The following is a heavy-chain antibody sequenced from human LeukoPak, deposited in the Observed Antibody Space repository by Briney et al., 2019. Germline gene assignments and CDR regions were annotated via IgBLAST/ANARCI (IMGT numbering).Heavy chain of an antibody. J-gene: IGHJ4*02. V-gene: IGHV4-39*07. D-gene: IGHD2-15*01. CDR2: INQSGST. Sequence: SETLSLTCTVSGVSISSSNSYWGWIRQPPGKGLEWIGEINQSGSTTYNPSLKSRVTASVDTSKNQFSLKLSSVTAADTAVYYCATSYIGGFGKPDYWGQGTLVTVSS. CDR3: ATSYIGGFGKPDY. CDR1: GVSISSSNSY.